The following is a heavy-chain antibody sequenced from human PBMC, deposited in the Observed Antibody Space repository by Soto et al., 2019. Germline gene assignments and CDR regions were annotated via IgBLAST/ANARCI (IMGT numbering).Heavy chain of an antibody. J-gene: IGHJ4*02. CDR1: GGSISSGDYY. CDR2: IYYSGST. V-gene: IGHV4-30-4*01. Sequence: SETLSLTCTVSGGSISSGDYYWSWIRQPPGKGLEWIGYIYYSGSTYYNPSLKSRVTISVDTSKNQFSLKLSSVTAADTAVYYCERGYSSGCYGYWGQGTLVTVSS. CDR3: ERGYSSGCYGY. D-gene: IGHD6-19*01.